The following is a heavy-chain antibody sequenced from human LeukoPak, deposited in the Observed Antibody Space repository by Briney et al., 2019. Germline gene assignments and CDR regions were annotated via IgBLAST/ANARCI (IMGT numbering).Heavy chain of an antibody. CDR3: ARGYCSGGSCYSVDYYYYMDV. CDR1: GYSISSGYY. D-gene: IGHD2-15*01. J-gene: IGHJ6*03. CDR2: IYHSGST. Sequence: PSETLSLTCTVSGYSISSGYYWGWIRQPPGKGLEWIGSIYHSGSTYYNPSLKSRVTISVDTSKNQFSLKLSSVTAADTAVYYCARGYCSGGSCYSVDYYYYMDVWGKGTTVTISS. V-gene: IGHV4-38-2*02.